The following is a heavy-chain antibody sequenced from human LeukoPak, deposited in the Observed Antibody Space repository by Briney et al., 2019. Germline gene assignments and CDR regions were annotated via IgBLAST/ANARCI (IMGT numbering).Heavy chain of an antibody. CDR3: ARGSGSYYASDAFDI. CDR2: IYTSGST. D-gene: IGHD1-26*01. CDR1: GGSISSGSYY. V-gene: IGHV4-61*02. Sequence: SETLSLTCTVSGGSISSGSYYWSWIRQPAGKGLEWIGRIYTSGSTNYNPSLKSRVTISVDTSKNQFSLKLSSVTAADTAVYYCARGSGSYYASDAFDIWGQGTMVTVSS. J-gene: IGHJ3*02.